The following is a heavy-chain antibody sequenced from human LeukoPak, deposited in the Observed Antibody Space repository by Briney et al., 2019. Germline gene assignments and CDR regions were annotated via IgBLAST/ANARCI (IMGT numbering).Heavy chain of an antibody. CDR2: INHSGST. J-gene: IGHJ4*02. CDR1: GGSFSGYY. CDR3: AREHVWGGYRKSPFFDY. D-gene: IGHD3-16*02. Sequence: SETLSLTCAVYGGSFSGYYWSWIRQPPGKGLEWIGEINHSGSTNYNPSLKSRVTISVDTSKNQFSLKLSSVTAADTAVYYCAREHVWGGYRKSPFFDYWGQGTLVTVSS. V-gene: IGHV4-34*01.